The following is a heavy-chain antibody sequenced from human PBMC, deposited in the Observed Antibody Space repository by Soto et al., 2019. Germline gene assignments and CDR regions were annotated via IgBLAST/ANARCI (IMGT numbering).Heavy chain of an antibody. Sequence: ASVKVSCKASGYTFTSYDINWVRQAPGKGLEWMGGFDPEDGETIYAQKFQGRVTMTEDTSTDTAYMELSSLRSEDTAVYYCATQRGSSLHNYNWFDPWGQGTLITVSS. CDR1: GYTFTSYD. J-gene: IGHJ5*02. V-gene: IGHV1-24*01. D-gene: IGHD6-13*01. CDR3: ATQRGSSLHNYNWFDP. CDR2: FDPEDGET.